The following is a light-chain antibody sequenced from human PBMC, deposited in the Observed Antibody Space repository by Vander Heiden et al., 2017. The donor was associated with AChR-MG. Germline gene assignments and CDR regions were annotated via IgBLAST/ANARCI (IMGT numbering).Light chain of an antibody. CDR1: QNINTW. J-gene: IGKJ1*01. CDR2: DAS. CDR3: QHYNTHSGT. Sequence: DIQMTQSPSTLSASVGDRVTITCRASQNINTWLAWYQQKPGKAPELLIFDASSLAGGVPSRFSGSGSGTEFTLTISSLQPDDFATFYCQHYNTHSGTFGQGTKVEIK. V-gene: IGKV1-5*01.